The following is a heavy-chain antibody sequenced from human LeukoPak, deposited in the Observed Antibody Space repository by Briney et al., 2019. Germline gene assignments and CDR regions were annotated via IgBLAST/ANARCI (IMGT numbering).Heavy chain of an antibody. CDR3: ASRLYSSGSFDY. CDR1: GFTFSSYE. Sequence: GGSLRLSCAASGFTFSSYEMNWVRQAPGKGLEWVSYISSSGSTIYYADSVKGRFTISRDNAKNSLYLQMNSLRAEDTAVYYCASRLYSSGSFDYWGQGTLVTVSS. CDR2: ISSSGSTI. J-gene: IGHJ4*02. D-gene: IGHD6-19*01. V-gene: IGHV3-48*03.